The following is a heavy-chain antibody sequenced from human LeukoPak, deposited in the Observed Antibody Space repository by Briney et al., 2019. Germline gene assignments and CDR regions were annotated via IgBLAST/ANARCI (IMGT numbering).Heavy chain of an antibody. CDR3: AKGVGYDILTGRPHAFDI. D-gene: IGHD3-9*01. J-gene: IGHJ3*02. Sequence: PGGSLRLSCAASGFTFSSYAMSWVRQAPGKGLEWVSAISGSGGSNYYADSVKGRFTISRDNSKNTLYLQMNSLRAEDTAVYYCAKGVGYDILTGRPHAFDIWGQGTMVTVSS. V-gene: IGHV3-23*01. CDR2: ISGSGGSN. CDR1: GFTFSSYA.